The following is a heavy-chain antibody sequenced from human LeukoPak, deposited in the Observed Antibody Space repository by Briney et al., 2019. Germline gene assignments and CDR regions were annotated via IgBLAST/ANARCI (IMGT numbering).Heavy chain of an antibody. CDR1: GGSISSSSYY. J-gene: IGHJ4*02. D-gene: IGHD3-22*01. Sequence: PSETLSLTCTVSGGSISSSSYYWGWIRQPPGKGLEWIGSIYYSGSTYYNPSLKSRVTISVDTSKNQFSLKLSSVTAADTAVYYCARGQGYYYDSSGYYYVDWGQGTLVTVSS. V-gene: IGHV4-39*07. CDR3: ARGQGYYYDSSGYYYVD. CDR2: IYYSGST.